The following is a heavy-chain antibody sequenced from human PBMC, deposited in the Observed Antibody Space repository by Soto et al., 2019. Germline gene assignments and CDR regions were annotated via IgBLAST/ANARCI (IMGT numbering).Heavy chain of an antibody. J-gene: IGHJ4*02. CDR2: IYYSGNT. CDR3: ASIAAPGTTHFDF. D-gene: IGHD6-13*01. CDR1: GGSLGSSGSY. Sequence: SETLSLTCTVSGGSLGSSGSYWGWIRQSPGKGLEWIGNIYYSGNTFYNSSLKSRVTISVDTSKNQIYLHLSAVTAADTAIFYCASIAAPGTTHFDFWGQGTLVTVSS. V-gene: IGHV4-39*01.